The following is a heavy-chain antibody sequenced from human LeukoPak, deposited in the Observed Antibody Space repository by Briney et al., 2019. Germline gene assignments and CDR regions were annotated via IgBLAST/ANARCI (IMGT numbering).Heavy chain of an antibody. D-gene: IGHD5-24*01. CDR1: GGSCDDYY. J-gene: IGHJ4*02. CDR2: IHPSGIL. CDR3: ARGRDRSKAGDH. Sequence: SETLSLTCAVYGGSCDDYYCSWPRQPPGKGVEWIGEIHPSGILYYNSSLLSRVTISIDTSKSQFSLRLTSVTAADTAFYYCARGRDRSKAGDHWGQGSLVTVSS. V-gene: IGHV4-34*01.